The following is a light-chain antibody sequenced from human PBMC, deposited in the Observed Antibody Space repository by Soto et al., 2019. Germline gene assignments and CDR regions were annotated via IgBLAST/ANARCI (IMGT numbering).Light chain of an antibody. CDR1: QSVSSY. CDR3: QQRSNWSIT. V-gene: IGKV3-11*01. J-gene: IGKJ5*01. CDR2: DAS. Sequence: EIVLTQSPATLSLSPGERATLSCRASQSVSSYLAWYQQKPGQAPRLLIYDASNRATGIPARFSGSGSGTDFTLTISSLEPEDFAVYYCQQRSNWSITFDQGTRLEIK.